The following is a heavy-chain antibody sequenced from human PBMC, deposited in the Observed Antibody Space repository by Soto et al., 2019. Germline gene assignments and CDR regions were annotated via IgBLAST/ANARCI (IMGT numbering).Heavy chain of an antibody. J-gene: IGHJ4*02. Sequence: QITLKESGPMLVKPTQTLTLTCTFSGFSLSTSGVGVGWIRQFPGEALEWLAVIYWDGDQRYSPSLKSRLTIXXDTSKNQVVLTLTNMDPVDTATYFCTRTLWFGELSWGQGTLVTVSS. V-gene: IGHV2-5*02. D-gene: IGHD3-10*01. CDR2: IYWDGDQ. CDR1: GFSLSTSGVG. CDR3: TRTLWFGELS.